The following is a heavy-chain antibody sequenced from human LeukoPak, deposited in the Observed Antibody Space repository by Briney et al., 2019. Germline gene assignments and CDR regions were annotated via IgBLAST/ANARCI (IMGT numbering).Heavy chain of an antibody. CDR1: GGSITIYY. V-gene: IGHV4-59*01. J-gene: IGHJ4*02. CDR2: IYYSGST. Sequence: PSETLSLTCTVSGGSITIYYWSWIRQPPGKGLEWIGYIYYSGSTNYNPSLKSRVTISGDTSKNQFSLKLSSVTAADTAVYYCARDNLGYCSGGSCYSVIDYWGQGTLVTVSS. CDR3: ARDNLGYCSGGSCYSVIDY. D-gene: IGHD2-15*01.